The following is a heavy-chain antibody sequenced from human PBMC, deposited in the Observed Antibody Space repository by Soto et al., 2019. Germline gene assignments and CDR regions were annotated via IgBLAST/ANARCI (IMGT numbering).Heavy chain of an antibody. D-gene: IGHD3-10*01. V-gene: IGHV4-61*01. Sequence: SETLSLTCTVSGGSVSSGSYYWSWIRQPPGKGLEWIGYIYYSGSTNYNPSLKSRVTISVDTSKNQFSLKLSSVTAADTAVYYCARGNYGSTFDYWGQGTLVTVSS. CDR1: GGSVSSGSYY. CDR3: ARGNYGSTFDY. CDR2: IYYSGST. J-gene: IGHJ4*02.